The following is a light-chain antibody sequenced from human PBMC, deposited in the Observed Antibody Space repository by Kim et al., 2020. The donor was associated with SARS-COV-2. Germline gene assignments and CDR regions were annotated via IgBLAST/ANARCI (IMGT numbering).Light chain of an antibody. J-gene: IGLJ3*02. CDR2: RDS. V-gene: IGLV3-9*01. CDR3: QVWDSGAWV. CDR1: NVGSKK. Sequence: VALGQTARITGGGNNVGSKKVHGYQQKPGQAPVLVIYRDSNRPSGNPERFSGSNAGNTATLTISRAQAGDEADYYCQVWDSGAWVFGGGTQLTVL.